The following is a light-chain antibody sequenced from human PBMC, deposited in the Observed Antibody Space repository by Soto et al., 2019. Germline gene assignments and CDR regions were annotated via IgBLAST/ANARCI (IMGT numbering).Light chain of an antibody. CDR2: LNSDGSH. CDR3: QTWGTGV. Sequence: QSVLTQSPSASASLGASVKLTCTLSSGHSSYAIAWHQQQPEKGPRYLMKLNSDGSHSKGDGIPDRFSGSSSGAERYLTISSIKSEDEADYYCQTWGTGVFGTGTKLTVL. V-gene: IGLV4-69*01. J-gene: IGLJ1*01. CDR1: SGHSSYA.